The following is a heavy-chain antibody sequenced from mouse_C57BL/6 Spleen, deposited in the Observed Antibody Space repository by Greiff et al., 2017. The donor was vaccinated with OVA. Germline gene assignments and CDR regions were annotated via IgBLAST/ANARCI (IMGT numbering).Heavy chain of an antibody. Sequence: EVQLQQSGPELVKPGASVKIPCKASGYTFTDYNMDWVKQSHGKSLEWIGDINPNNGGTIYNQKFKGKATLTVDKSSSTAYMELRSLTSEDTAVYYCARCDGYYPLAYWGQGTLVTVSA. D-gene: IGHD2-3*01. CDR1: GYTFTDYN. V-gene: IGHV1-18*01. CDR2: INPNNGGT. J-gene: IGHJ3*01. CDR3: ARCDGYYPLAY.